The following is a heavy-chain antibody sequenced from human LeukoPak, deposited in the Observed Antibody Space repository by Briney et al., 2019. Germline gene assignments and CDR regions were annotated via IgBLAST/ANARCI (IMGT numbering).Heavy chain of an antibody. V-gene: IGHV3-48*01. CDR1: GFTFSSYA. CDR2: ISSSSSTI. CDR3: ARRELTYYYDRRGFDY. Sequence: PGGSLRLSCAASGFTFSSYAMSWVRQAPGKGLEWVSYISSSSSTIYYADSVKGRFTISRDNAKNSLYLQMNSLRAEDTAVYYCARRELTYYYDRRGFDYWGQGTLVTVSS. J-gene: IGHJ4*02. D-gene: IGHD3-22*01.